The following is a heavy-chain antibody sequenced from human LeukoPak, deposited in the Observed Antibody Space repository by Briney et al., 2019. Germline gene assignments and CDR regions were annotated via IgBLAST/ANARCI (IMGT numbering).Heavy chain of an antibody. CDR2: ISSSDSTT. Sequence: GGSLRLSCAASGFSFSSYSMHWVRQAPGEGLGWVSCISSSDSTTNYADSVKGRSTVSRDNAKNSLYLQMNSLRDEDTAVCYCTRDGGLVGASRAFDYWGQGTLVTVSS. V-gene: IGHV3-48*02. D-gene: IGHD1-26*01. CDR1: GFSFSSYS. CDR3: TRDGGLVGASRAFDY. J-gene: IGHJ4*02.